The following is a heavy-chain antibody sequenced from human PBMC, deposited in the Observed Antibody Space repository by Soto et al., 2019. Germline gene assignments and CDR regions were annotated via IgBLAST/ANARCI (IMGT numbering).Heavy chain of an antibody. J-gene: IGHJ4*02. D-gene: IGHD3-22*01. V-gene: IGHV3-74*01. CDR1: GFTFSSYW. CDR3: ARVPGYYDTLGVLGGYFDY. CDR2: INSDGSST. Sequence: PGGSLRLSCAASGFTFSSYWMHWVRQAPGKGLVWVSRINSDGSSTSYADSVKGRFTISRDNAKNTLYLQMNSLRAEDTAVYYCARVPGYYDTLGVLGGYFDYWGQGTLVTVSS.